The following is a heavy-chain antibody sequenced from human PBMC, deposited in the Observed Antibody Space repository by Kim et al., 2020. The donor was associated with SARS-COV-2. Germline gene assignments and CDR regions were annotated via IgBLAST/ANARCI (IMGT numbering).Heavy chain of an antibody. D-gene: IGHD2-2*02. CDR3: AKAAALGPAAIGWFDP. Sequence: GGSLRLSCAASGFTFSSYAMSWVRQAPGKGLEWVSAISGSGGSTYYADSVKGRFTISRDNSKNTLYLQMNSLRAEDTAVYYCAKAAALGPAAIGWFDPWGQGTLVTVSS. J-gene: IGHJ5*02. V-gene: IGHV3-23*01. CDR2: ISGSGGST. CDR1: GFTFSSYA.